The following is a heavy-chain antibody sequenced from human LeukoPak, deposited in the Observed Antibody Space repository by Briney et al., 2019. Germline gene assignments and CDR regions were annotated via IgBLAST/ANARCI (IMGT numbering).Heavy chain of an antibody. CDR3: ARDPLHFYDSVGSNFDF. J-gene: IGHJ4*02. Sequence: SETLSLTCTVSGGSINSYYWSWIRQPAGRGLEWIGRIYTTGSTNYNPSLKSRVTMSVDTSKNQFSLKLSSVTAADTAVYYCARDPLHFYDSVGSNFDFWGQGTLVTVSS. V-gene: IGHV4-4*07. CDR1: GGSINSYY. D-gene: IGHD3-22*01. CDR2: IYTTGST.